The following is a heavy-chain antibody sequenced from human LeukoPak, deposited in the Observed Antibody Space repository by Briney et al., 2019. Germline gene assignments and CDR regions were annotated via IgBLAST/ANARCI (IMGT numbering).Heavy chain of an antibody. J-gene: IGHJ5*02. V-gene: IGHV1-2*02. CDR1: GYTFTGYY. Sequence: ASVKVSCKASGYTFTGYYMNWVRQAPGQGLEWMGWINSDSGFTEYAQKFQGRVTMTRDTSITTVYMDLTRLTSDDTAVYYCARNFDMKGFDPWGQGTLVTVSS. D-gene: IGHD3-9*01. CDR3: ARNFDMKGFDP. CDR2: INSDSGFT.